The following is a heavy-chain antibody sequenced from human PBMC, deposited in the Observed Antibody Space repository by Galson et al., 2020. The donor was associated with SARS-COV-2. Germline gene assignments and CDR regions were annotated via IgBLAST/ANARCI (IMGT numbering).Heavy chain of an antibody. CDR3: ARGDIVVVPTTMVRWFDP. V-gene: IGHV4-38-2*02. CDR2: IYHSGKT. D-gene: IGHD2-2*01. Sequence: SETLSLTCTVSGDSISSGFYWGWIRQPPGKEMEWIGSIYHSGKTYYNPSLRSRVTLSVNTPKNQFSLKVKSVTAADTAVYYCARGDIVVVPTTMVRWFDPWGQGTLSPSPQ. CDR1: GDSISSGFY. J-gene: IGHJ5*02.